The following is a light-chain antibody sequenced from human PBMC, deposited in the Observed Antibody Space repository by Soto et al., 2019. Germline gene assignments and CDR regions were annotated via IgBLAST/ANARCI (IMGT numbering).Light chain of an antibody. V-gene: IGKV3-15*01. J-gene: IGKJ5*01. CDR2: GAS. CDR1: QSISSY. Sequence: EIVLTQSPVTLSLSPGERATLSCRGSQSISSYLAWCQQKPGQAPRLLIYGASTRATGIPARFSGSGSGTEFTLTISSLQSEDFAVYYCQQYNNWPPITFGQGTRLEIK. CDR3: QQYNNWPPIT.